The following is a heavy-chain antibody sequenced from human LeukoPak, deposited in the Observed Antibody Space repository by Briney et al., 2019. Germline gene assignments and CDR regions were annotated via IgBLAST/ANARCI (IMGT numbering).Heavy chain of an antibody. Sequence: GGTLRLSCAASEFTFSSYGMSWVRQAPGKGLEWVSGISSSGGSTYYADSGKGRFTISRDNSKNTLYLQMNSLRAEDTAVYYCAKVPLVTAFKYFDYWGQGTLVTVSS. D-gene: IGHD2-21*02. CDR3: AKVPLVTAFKYFDY. V-gene: IGHV3-23*01. CDR1: EFTFSSYG. J-gene: IGHJ4*02. CDR2: ISSSGGST.